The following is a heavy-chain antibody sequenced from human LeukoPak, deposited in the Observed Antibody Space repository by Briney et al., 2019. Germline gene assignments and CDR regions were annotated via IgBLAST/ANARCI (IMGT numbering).Heavy chain of an antibody. CDR2: FDPEDGET. D-gene: IGHD3-22*01. V-gene: IGHV1-24*01. J-gene: IGHJ3*02. Sequence: GASVKVSCKVSGYTLTELSMHWVRQTPGKGLEWMGGFDPEDGETIYAQKFQGRVTMTEDTSTDTAYMELSSLRSEDTAVYYCATDGYIDYYDSSGYRLDIWGQGTMVTVSS. CDR1: GYTLTELS. CDR3: ATDGYIDYYDSSGYRLDI.